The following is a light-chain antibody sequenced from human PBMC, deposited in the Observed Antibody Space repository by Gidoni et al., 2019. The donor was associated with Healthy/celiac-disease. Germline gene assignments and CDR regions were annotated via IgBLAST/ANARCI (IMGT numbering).Light chain of an antibody. V-gene: IGLV2-23*02. CDR2: EVS. Sequence: QSALTQPASVSGSPGQSITISCHGTSSDVGSYNLVSWYQQHPGKAPKLMNYEVSKRPSGVSNRFSGSKSGNTASLTISGLQAEDEADYYCCSYAGSSTFYVVFGGGTKLTVL. CDR1: SSDVGSYNL. J-gene: IGLJ2*01. CDR3: CSYAGSSTFYVV.